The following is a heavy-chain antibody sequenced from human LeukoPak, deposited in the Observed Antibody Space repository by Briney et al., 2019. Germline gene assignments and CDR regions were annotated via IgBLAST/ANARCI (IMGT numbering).Heavy chain of an antibody. CDR1: GGSFSGYY. Sequence: SETLSLTCAVYGGSFSGYYWSWIRQPPGKGLEWIGEINHSGSTNYNPSLKSRVTISVDTSKNQFSLKLGSVTAADTAVYYCARGRTWAKRSIAARRSLNYYFDYWGQGTLVTVSS. J-gene: IGHJ4*02. V-gene: IGHV4-34*01. CDR3: ARGRTWAKRSIAARRSLNYYFDY. D-gene: IGHD6-6*01. CDR2: INHSGST.